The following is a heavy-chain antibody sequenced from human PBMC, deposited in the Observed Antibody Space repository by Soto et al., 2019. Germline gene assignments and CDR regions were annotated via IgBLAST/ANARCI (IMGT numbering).Heavy chain of an antibody. CDR2: ISGSGGNT. Sequence: EVQLLESGGGLVQPGGSLRLSCAAYGFTFSTHAMTWVRQAPGKGLEWVSSISGSGGNTYYADSVKGRFTISRDNSKNTLFLQLNSLRAEDTAVYYCAKNLAAAGTEYWGRGTLVTVSS. V-gene: IGHV3-23*01. CDR1: GFTFSTHA. J-gene: IGHJ4*02. CDR3: AKNLAAAGTEY. D-gene: IGHD6-13*01.